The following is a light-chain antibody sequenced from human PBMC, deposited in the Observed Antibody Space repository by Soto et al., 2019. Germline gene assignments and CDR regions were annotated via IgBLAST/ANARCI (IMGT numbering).Light chain of an antibody. CDR3: QHYGNSPPYT. CDR1: QSVSSSN. CDR2: GAY. Sequence: EIVLTQSPGTLSLSPGERTTLSCRASQSVSSSNLLWYQQKRGQAPRLLIYGAYKRATGIPDRFSGSGSGTYFTLTISRLEPEVFALYYCQHYGNSPPYTFGQGTKVEIK. J-gene: IGKJ2*01. V-gene: IGKV3-20*01.